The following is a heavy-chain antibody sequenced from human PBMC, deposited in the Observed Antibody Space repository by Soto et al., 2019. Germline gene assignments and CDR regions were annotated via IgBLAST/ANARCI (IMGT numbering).Heavy chain of an antibody. CDR3: ERDARNADYDY. CDR1: GFTFSSHA. Sequence: GGSLRLSCAVSGFTFSSHAMNWVRQAPGKGLEWVAYIHGTRSIIYYADSVKGRFTISRDNAKNSLYLQMDSLRDEDTALYYCERDARNADYDYWGQGTLGTVS. CDR2: IHGTRSII. V-gene: IGHV3-48*02. D-gene: IGHD3-16*01. J-gene: IGHJ4*02.